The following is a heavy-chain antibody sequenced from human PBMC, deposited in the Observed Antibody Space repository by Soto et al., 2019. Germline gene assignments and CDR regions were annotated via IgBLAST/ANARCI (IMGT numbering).Heavy chain of an antibody. CDR1: GFTFSSYA. CDR2: ISYDGSNK. V-gene: IGHV3-30-3*01. J-gene: IGHJ4*02. CDR3: ATVTTSGY. D-gene: IGHD4-17*01. Sequence: QVQLVESGGGVVQPGRSLRLSCAASGFTFSSYAMHWVRQAPGKGLEWVAVISYDGSNKYYADSVKGRFTISRDNSKNTLYLQMNSLRAEDTAVYYCATVTTSGYWGQGTLVTVSS.